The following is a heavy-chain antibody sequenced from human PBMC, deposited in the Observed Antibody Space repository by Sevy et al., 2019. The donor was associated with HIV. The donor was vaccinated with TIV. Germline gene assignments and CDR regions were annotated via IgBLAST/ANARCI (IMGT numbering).Heavy chain of an antibody. CDR1: GGSISSSSYY. CDR2: IYYSGST. CDR3: ASKRITMVRGVIVDAFDI. J-gene: IGHJ3*02. Sequence: SETLSLTCTVSGGSISSSSYYWGWIRQPPGKGLEWIGSIYYSGSTYYNPSLKSRVTISVDTSKNQFPLKLSSVTAADTAVYYCASKRITMVRGVIVDAFDIWGQGTMVTVSS. D-gene: IGHD3-10*01. V-gene: IGHV4-39*01.